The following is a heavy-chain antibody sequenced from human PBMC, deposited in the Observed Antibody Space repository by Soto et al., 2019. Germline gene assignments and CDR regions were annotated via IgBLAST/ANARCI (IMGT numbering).Heavy chain of an antibody. CDR1: GGSISSSNW. V-gene: IGHV4-4*02. CDR3: ARAVEMATRGVRYYFDY. D-gene: IGHD5-12*01. J-gene: IGHJ4*02. CDR2: IYHSGST. Sequence: SETLSLTCAVSGGSISSSNWWSWVRQPPGKGLEWIGEIYHSGSTNYNPSLKSRVTISVDKSKNQFSLKLSSVAAADTAVYYCARAVEMATRGVRYYFDYWGQGTLVTVSS.